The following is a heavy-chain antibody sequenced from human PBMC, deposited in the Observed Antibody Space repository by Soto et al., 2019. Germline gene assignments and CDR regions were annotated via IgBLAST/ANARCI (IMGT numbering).Heavy chain of an antibody. J-gene: IGHJ3*02. CDR3: ARDGSGDRHAFDI. CDR1: GFTFSSYG. V-gene: IGHV3-33*01. CDR2: IWYDGSNK. D-gene: IGHD3-10*01. Sequence: QVQLVESGGGVVQPGRSLRLSCAASGFTFSSYGMHWVRQARGKGLEWVAVIWYDGSNKYYADSVEGRFTISRDNSKNTLYLQMNSLRVEDTAVYYCARDGSGDRHAFDIWGQGTMVTVSS.